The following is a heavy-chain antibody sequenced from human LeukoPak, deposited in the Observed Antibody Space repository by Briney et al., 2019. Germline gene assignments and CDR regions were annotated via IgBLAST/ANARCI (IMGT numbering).Heavy chain of an antibody. CDR2: IYPGDSDT. J-gene: IGHJ3*02. Sequence: GESLKISCKGSGYSVTSYWIGWVRQMPGKGLEWIGIIYPGDSDTRYSPSFQGQVTISANNSLSTAHLQWSSLEASDTAMYHCARRHYYDSSRYYPTDAFDIWGQRTMVTVSS. CDR3: ARRHYYDSSRYYPTDAFDI. CDR1: GYSVTSYW. D-gene: IGHD3-22*01. V-gene: IGHV5-51*01.